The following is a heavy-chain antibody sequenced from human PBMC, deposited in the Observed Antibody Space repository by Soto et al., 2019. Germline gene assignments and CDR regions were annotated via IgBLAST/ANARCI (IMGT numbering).Heavy chain of an antibody. CDR3: ARVTIFGVVIIPYYYYGMDV. D-gene: IGHD3-3*01. CDR2: ISSSSSTI. J-gene: IGHJ6*02. CDR1: GFTFSSYS. Sequence: AGSLRLSCAASGFTFSSYSMNWVRQAPGKGLEWVSYISSSSSTIYYADSVKGRFTISRDNAKNSLYLQMNSLRDEDTAVYYCARVTIFGVVIIPYYYYGMDVWGQGTTVTVSS. V-gene: IGHV3-48*02.